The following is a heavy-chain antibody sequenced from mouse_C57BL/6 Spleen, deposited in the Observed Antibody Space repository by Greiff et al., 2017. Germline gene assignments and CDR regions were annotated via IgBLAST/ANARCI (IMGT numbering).Heavy chain of an antibody. J-gene: IGHJ3*01. CDR2: INPNNGGT. Sequence: VQLQQSGPELVKPGASVKISCKASGYTFTDYYMNWVKQSHGKSLEWIGDINPNNGGTSYNQKFKGKATLTLDKSSSTAFMELRSLTSEDSAVYYCARGGYGSSYAWFAYWGQGTLVTVSA. D-gene: IGHD1-1*01. V-gene: IGHV1-26*01. CDR3: ARGGYGSSYAWFAY. CDR1: GYTFTDYY.